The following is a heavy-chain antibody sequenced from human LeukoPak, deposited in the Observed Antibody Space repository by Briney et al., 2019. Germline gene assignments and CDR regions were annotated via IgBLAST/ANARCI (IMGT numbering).Heavy chain of an antibody. Sequence: GASVKVSCMASGYTFTSYYMHWVRQAPGQGLEWMGIINPSGGSTSYAQKFQGRVTMTRDMSTSTVYMELSSLRSEDTAVYYCARDIPEVNYYDSSGYYPGINWFDPWGQGTLVTVSS. CDR1: GYTFTSYY. CDR2: INPSGGST. V-gene: IGHV1-46*01. J-gene: IGHJ5*02. CDR3: ARDIPEVNYYDSSGYYPGINWFDP. D-gene: IGHD3-22*01.